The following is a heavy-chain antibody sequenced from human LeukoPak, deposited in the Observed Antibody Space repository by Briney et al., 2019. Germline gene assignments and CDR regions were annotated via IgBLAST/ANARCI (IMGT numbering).Heavy chain of an antibody. CDR3: ARRSNSSGGFDF. D-gene: IGHD6-6*01. CDR1: GFTFSSYG. Sequence: GGSLRLSCAASGFTFSSYGMNWVRQAPGKGLEWVSYISGSTNIINYADSVKGRFTISRDNAKNSLFLQMNSLRAEDTAVYYCARRSNSSGGFDFWGQGTLVTVSS. V-gene: IGHV3-48*03. CDR2: ISGSTNII. J-gene: IGHJ4*02.